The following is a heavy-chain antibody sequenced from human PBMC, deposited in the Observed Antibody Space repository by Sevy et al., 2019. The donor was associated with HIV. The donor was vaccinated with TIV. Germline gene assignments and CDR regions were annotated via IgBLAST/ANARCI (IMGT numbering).Heavy chain of an antibody. D-gene: IGHD4-4*01. CDR2: ISGSGGST. J-gene: IGHJ6*02. V-gene: IGHV3-23*01. CDR1: GFTFSSYA. Sequence: GGSLRLSCAASGFTFSSYAMSWVRQAPGKGLEWVSAISGSGGSTYYADSVKGRFTISRDNSKNTLYLQMNSLRAEDTAVYYCAKGDSNYENRRDYDYYGMDVWGQGTTVTVSS. CDR3: AKGDSNYENRRDYDYYGMDV.